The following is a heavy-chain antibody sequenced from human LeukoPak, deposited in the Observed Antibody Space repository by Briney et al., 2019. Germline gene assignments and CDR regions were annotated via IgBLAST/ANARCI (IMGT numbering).Heavy chain of an antibody. V-gene: IGHV4-39*01. CDR1: GGSIRSSYYY. J-gene: IGHJ4*02. CDR2: IYDSGST. Sequence: KPSETLSLTCTVSGGSIRSSYYYWGWIRQPPGKGLEWIVSIYDSGSTYYNPSLKSRVTISVNTSKNQFSLKLSSVTAADTAVYYCARHSSPYYDSSGYSPYFDYWGQGTLVTVSS. CDR3: ARHSSPYYDSSGYSPYFDY. D-gene: IGHD3-22*01.